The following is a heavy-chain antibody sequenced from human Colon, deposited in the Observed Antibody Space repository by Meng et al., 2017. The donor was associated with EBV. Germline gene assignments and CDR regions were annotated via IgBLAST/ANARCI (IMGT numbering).Heavy chain of an antibody. V-gene: IGHV4-59*01. CDR3: ATMKYNDWFEN. CDR1: CGSICNYY. D-gene: IGHD5-24*01. J-gene: IGHJ5*02. Sequence: VRSTGPWQALVKPSETPVLPCSASCGSICNYYWMLLRRSPEKGVEWIIDVYYSGSATNNPSLKSRVTISVDTSKNLVSLKLASVSAAYTAVYYCATMKYNDWFENWGQGILVTVSS. CDR2: VYYSGSA.